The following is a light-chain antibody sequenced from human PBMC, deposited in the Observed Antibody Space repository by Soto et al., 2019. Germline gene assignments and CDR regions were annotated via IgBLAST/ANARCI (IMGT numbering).Light chain of an antibody. CDR2: EVT. CDR1: SGDIGSYNR. V-gene: IGLV2-14*01. CDR3: SSYTNINTRACV. Sequence: QSVLTQPASVSGSPGQSITISCTGTSGDIGSYNRVSWYQQHPGKAPKLRIYEVTDRPSVVSNRFSGSKSGNTASLTISGLQAEDEAEYYSSSYTNINTRACVFGTGTKVTVL. J-gene: IGLJ1*01.